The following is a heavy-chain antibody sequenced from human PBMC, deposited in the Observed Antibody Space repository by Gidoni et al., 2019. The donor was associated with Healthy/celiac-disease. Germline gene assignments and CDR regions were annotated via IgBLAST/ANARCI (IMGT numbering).Heavy chain of an antibody. Sequence: QVQLQESGPGLVKPSQTLSLTCTVSGGSISSGGYYWSWIRQHPGKGLEWIGYIYYSGSTYYNPSLKSRVTISVDTSKNQFSLKLSSVTAADTAVYYCARQRQVVPAAIEEGWFDPWGQGTLVTVSS. CDR3: ARQRQVVPAAIEEGWFDP. CDR1: GGSISSGGYY. V-gene: IGHV4-31*03. CDR2: IYYSGST. D-gene: IGHD2-2*01. J-gene: IGHJ5*02.